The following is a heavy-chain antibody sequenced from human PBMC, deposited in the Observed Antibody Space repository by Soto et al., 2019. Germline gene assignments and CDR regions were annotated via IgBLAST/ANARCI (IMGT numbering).Heavy chain of an antibody. CDR1: CDSIIGANW. CDR3: AREGTSSWKPIDY. D-gene: IGHD6-13*01. J-gene: IGHJ4*02. CDR2: IYHSGST. V-gene: IGHV4-4*02. Sequence: SETLSLTFAVSCDSIIGANWWTWVRQSPEKGLEWIGEIYHSGSTKYNPSLKSRVTMSVNKSKTQFSLRLTSVTAADTALYYCAREGTSSWKPIDYWGQGMVVTVSS.